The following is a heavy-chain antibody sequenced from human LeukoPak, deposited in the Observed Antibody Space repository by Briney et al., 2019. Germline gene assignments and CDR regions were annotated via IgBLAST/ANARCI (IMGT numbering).Heavy chain of an antibody. V-gene: IGHV3-23*01. CDR2: ISGSGGST. CDR1: GFTFSSYA. D-gene: IGHD2-2*03. J-gene: IGHJ4*02. Sequence: GGSLRLSCAASGFTFSSYAMSWVRQAPGKGLEWVSAISGSGGSTYYADSVKGRFTISRDNSKNTPYLQMNSLRAEDTAVYYCARGGYCTGTNCPFDYWGQGTLVTVSS. CDR3: ARGGYCTGTNCPFDY.